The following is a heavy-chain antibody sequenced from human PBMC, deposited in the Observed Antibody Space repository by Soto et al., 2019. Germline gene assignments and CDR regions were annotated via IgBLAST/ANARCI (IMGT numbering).Heavy chain of an antibody. J-gene: IGHJ5*02. D-gene: IGHD1-26*01. CDR1: GFTFSSYA. Sequence: PGGSLRLSCAASGFTFSSYAMSWVRQAPGKGLEWVSGINGGGGSTYYADSVKGQVTISADKSISTAYLQWSSLKASDTAMYYCARGGSSPLHSLYNWFDPWGQGTLVTVSS. CDR2: INGGGGST. V-gene: IGHV3-23*01. CDR3: ARGGSSPLHSLYNWFDP.